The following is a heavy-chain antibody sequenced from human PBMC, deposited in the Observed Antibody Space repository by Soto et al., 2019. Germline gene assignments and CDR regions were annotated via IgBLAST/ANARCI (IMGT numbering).Heavy chain of an antibody. CDR2: ISAYNGNT. Sequence: ASVKVSFTDSGYTFTSYGISWVRQAPGQGLEWMGWISAYNGNTNYAQKLQGRVTMTTDTSTSTAYMELRSLRSDDTAVYYCARDSQYSTSWQRFDSWGQGTLVTVSS. CDR1: GYTFTSYG. J-gene: IGHJ4*02. V-gene: IGHV1-18*01. CDR3: ARDSQYSTSWQRFDS. D-gene: IGHD6-13*01.